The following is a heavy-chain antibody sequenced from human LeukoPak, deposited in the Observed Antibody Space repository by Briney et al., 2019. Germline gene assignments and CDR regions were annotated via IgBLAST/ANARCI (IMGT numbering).Heavy chain of an antibody. D-gene: IGHD4-17*01. CDR3: AKVIVDYGDYVGFDY. Sequence: GGSLRLSCAASGFTFSSYAMSWVRQAPGKGLEWVSAISGSGGSTYYADSVKGRFTIPRDNSKNTLYLQMNSLRAEDTAVYYCAKVIVDYGDYVGFDYWGQGTLVTVSS. CDR2: ISGSGGST. CDR1: GFTFSSYA. V-gene: IGHV3-23*01. J-gene: IGHJ4*02.